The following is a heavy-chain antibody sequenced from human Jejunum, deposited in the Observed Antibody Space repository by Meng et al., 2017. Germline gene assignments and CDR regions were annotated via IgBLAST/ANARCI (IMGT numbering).Heavy chain of an antibody. CDR1: GLTFSGYG. J-gene: IGHJ4*02. CDR3: SRGGGNSWSPFDY. CDR2: INSDGSST. Sequence: GESLKIFCAASGLTFSGYGMHWVRQAPGKGLVWVSRINSDGSSTSYADSVKGRFTISRDNAKNTLYLQMNSLRAEDTAVYFCSRGGGNSWSPFDYWGQGTLVTVSS. V-gene: IGHV3-74*01. D-gene: IGHD4-23*01.